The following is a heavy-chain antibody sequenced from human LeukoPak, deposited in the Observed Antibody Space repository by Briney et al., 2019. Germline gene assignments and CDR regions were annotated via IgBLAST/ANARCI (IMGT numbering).Heavy chain of an antibody. V-gene: IGHV1-18*01. J-gene: IGHJ6*03. D-gene: IGHD3-10*01. Sequence: ASVKVSCKASGYTFTSYGISWVRQAPGQGLEWMGWISAYNGNTNYAQKLQGRVTMTTDTSTSTAYMELSSLRSEDTAVYYCARGRTGSGSYYENYYYYYMDVWGKGTTVTISS. CDR1: GYTFTSYG. CDR2: ISAYNGNT. CDR3: ARGRTGSGSYYENYYYYYMDV.